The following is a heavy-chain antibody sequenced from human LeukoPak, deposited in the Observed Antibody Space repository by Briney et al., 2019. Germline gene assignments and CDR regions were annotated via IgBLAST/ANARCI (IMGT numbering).Heavy chain of an antibody. J-gene: IGHJ5*02. CDR2: INHSGST. D-gene: IGHD2-2*02. CDR1: GGSFSGYY. CDR3: ARPDCSSTSCYTDNWFDP. Sequence: PSETLSLTCAVYGGSFSGYYWSWIRQPPGKGLGWIGEINHSGSTNYNPSLKSRVTISVDTSKNQFSLKLSSVTAADTAVYYCARPDCSSTSCYTDNWFDPWGQGTLVTVSS. V-gene: IGHV4-34*01.